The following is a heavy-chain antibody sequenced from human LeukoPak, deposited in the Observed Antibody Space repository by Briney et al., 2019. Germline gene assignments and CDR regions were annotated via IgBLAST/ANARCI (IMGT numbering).Heavy chain of an antibody. D-gene: IGHD4-11*01. CDR3: ARGRVSSSTWYSTYYYFFYMDF. CDR2: IYYSGST. Sequence: PSETLSLTCTVSGESISGFYWTWIRQPPGKGLEWIGYIYYSGSTNYNPSLKSRVTISVDTSKNQFSLKLSSVTAADTAVYFCARGRVSSSTWYSTYYYFFYMDFWGKGTTVTVSS. J-gene: IGHJ6*03. V-gene: IGHV4-59*01. CDR1: GESISGFY.